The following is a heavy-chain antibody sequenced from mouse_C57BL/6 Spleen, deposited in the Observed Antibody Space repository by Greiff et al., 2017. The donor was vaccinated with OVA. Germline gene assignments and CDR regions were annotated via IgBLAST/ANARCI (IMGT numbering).Heavy chain of an antibody. CDR1: GYTFTSYW. Sequence: QVQLQQPGAELVMPGASVKLSCKASGYTFTSYWMHWVKQRPGQGLEWIGKIDPSDSYTNYNQKFKGKATLTVDKSSSTAYMQLSSLTSEDFAVYYCGGTGGNYLDYWGQGTTLTVSS. V-gene: IGHV1-69*01. CDR2: IDPSDSYT. CDR3: GGTGGNYLDY. J-gene: IGHJ2*01.